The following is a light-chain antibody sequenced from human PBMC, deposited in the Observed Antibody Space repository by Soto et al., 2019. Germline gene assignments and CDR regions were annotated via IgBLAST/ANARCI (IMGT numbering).Light chain of an antibody. CDR1: QSISSY. J-gene: IGKJ1*01. Sequence: DIQMTQSPSSLSASVGDRVTMTCRTSQSISSYLNWYQQKPGKAPKLLICAASSLQSGVPSRFSGSGSGTDFSLTINSLQPEDFATYYCQQSYSMPWTFGQGTKVDI. CDR3: QQSYSMPWT. V-gene: IGKV1-39*01. CDR2: AAS.